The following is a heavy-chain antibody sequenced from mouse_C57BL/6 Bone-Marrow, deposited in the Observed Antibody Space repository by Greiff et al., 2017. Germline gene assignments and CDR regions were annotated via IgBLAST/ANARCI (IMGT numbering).Heavy chain of an antibody. Sequence: VKLQESGPGLVQPSQSLSITCTVSGFSFTSYGVHWVRQSPGKGLEWLGVIWRGGSTDYNAAFMSRLSITKDNSKSQVFFTMNSLQADDTAIYYCANYYGNFSMDYWGQGTSVTVSA. D-gene: IGHD2-1*01. J-gene: IGHJ4*01. CDR2: IWRGGST. CDR3: ANYYGNFSMDY. V-gene: IGHV2-5*01. CDR1: GFSFTSYG.